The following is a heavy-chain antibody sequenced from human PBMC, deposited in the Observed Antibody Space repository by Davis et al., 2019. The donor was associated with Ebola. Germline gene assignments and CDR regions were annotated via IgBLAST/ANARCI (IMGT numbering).Heavy chain of an antibody. CDR2: TSADGSRE. J-gene: IGHJ6*03. CDR1: GFTFSSYA. V-gene: IGHV3-30*18. Sequence: GESLKISCAASGFTFSSYAMSWVRQAPGKGLEWVAVTSADGSREFYADSVKGRFAISRDNSKNTVYLQMNTLRPEDTAVYYCAKDRVELWLPLDYYYYCLDDWGKGTTVTVSS. CDR3: AKDRVELWLPLDYYYYCLDD. D-gene: IGHD5-12*01.